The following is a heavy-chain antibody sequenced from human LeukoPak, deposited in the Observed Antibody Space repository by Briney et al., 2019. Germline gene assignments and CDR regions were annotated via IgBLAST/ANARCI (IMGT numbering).Heavy chain of an antibody. D-gene: IGHD6-13*01. CDR3: ATTHSSSWSKIDY. J-gene: IGHJ4*02. CDR1: GYTFTSYG. V-gene: IGHV1-69*06. Sequence: SVKVSCKASGYTFTSYGISWVRQAPGQGLEWMGGIIPIFGTANYAQKFRGRVTITADKSTRTAYMELSSLRSDDTAVYYCATTHSSSWSKIDYWGQGTLVTVSS. CDR2: IIPIFGTA.